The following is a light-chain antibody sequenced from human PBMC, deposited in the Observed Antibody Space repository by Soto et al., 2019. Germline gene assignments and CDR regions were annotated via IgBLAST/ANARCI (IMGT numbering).Light chain of an antibody. CDR2: EVS. J-gene: IGLJ1*01. V-gene: IGLV2-14*01. CDR3: SSYTSTSTI. CDR1: SSDVGGYNY. Sequence: QSALTQPASVSGSPGQSITISCTGTSSDVGGYNYVSWYQQHPGKAPKLMIYEVSNRPSGVSNRFSGSKSGNTASLTISGLQAEDEADYYCSSYTSTSTIFGTCPKVTV.